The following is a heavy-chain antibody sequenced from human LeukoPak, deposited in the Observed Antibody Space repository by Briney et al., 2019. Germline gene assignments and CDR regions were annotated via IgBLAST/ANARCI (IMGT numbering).Heavy chain of an antibody. CDR2: ISAYNGKT. V-gene: IGHV1-18*01. D-gene: IGHD6-13*01. CDR1: GYTFTSYG. J-gene: IGHJ4*02. Sequence: ASVKVSCKASGYTFTSYGISWVRQASGQGLEWMGWISAYNGKTNHAQNFQGRVTMTTDISTSTAYMELRSLRSDDTAVYYCARDGKQQLGFDYWGQGTLVTVSS. CDR3: ARDGKQQLGFDY.